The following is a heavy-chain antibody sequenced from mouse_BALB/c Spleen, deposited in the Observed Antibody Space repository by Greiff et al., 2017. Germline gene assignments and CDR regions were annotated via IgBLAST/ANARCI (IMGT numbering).Heavy chain of an antibody. V-gene: IGHV5-9-4*01. D-gene: IGHD2-4*01. J-gene: IGHJ1*01. CDR3: ARETYDYDGDWYFDV. CDR1: GFTFSSYA. Sequence: EVQRVESGGGLVKPGGSLKLSCAASGFTFSSYAMSWVRQSPEKRLEWVAEISSGGSYTYYPDTVTGRFTISRDNAKNTLYLEMSSLRSEDTAMYYCARETYDYDGDWYFDVWGAGTTVTVSS. CDR2: ISSGGSYT.